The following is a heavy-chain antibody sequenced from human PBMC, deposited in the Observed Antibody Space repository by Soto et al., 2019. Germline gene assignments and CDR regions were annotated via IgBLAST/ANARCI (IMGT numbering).Heavy chain of an antibody. CDR2: LGAADDP. CDR3: AKGKASGWYYFDY. Sequence: PGGSLRLSCAASGFSFSDYDFHWVRQVPGEGLEWVSALGAADDPYYLASVKGRFSVSRDNAQNTLYLQMNSLRAEDTAIYYCAKGKASGWYYFDYWGQGARVTVSS. V-gene: IGHV3-13*05. J-gene: IGHJ4*02. CDR1: GFSFSDYD. D-gene: IGHD6-19*01.